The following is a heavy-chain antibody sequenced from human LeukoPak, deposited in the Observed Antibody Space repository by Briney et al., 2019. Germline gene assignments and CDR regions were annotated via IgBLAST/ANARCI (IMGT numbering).Heavy chain of an antibody. Sequence: ASVKVSCKASGYTFTGYYMHWVRQAPGQGLEWMGWINPNSGGTNYAQKFQGRVTMTRDTSISTAYMELSRLRSDDTAVYYCARGPSLGVVPAILACNYGARGPLVTVS. CDR2: INPNSGGT. D-gene: IGHD2-21*02. CDR1: GYTFTGYY. V-gene: IGHV1-2*02. CDR3: ARGPSLGVVPAILACNY. J-gene: IGHJ4*02.